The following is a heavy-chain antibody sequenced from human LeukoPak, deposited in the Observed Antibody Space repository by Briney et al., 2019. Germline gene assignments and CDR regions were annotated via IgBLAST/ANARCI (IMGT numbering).Heavy chain of an antibody. CDR2: ISGSGVST. Sequence: GGSLRLSCAASGSTFSSYAMTWVRQAPGKGLEWVSAISGSGVSTNYADSVKGRFTISRDNSKNILYLQMNSLRAEDTALYYCARAGAMYYFDFWGQGTLVTVSS. CDR1: GSTFSSYA. J-gene: IGHJ4*02. CDR3: ARAGAMYYFDF. V-gene: IGHV3-23*01. D-gene: IGHD2-2*01.